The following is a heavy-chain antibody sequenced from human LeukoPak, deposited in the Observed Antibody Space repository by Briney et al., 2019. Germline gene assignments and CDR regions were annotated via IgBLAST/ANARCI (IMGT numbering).Heavy chain of an antibody. D-gene: IGHD1-26*01. CDR3: VRVGGGSYDFDY. V-gene: IGHV4-59*01. CDR2: IYYSVST. CDR1: GASMSSYY. J-gene: IGHJ4*02. Sequence: NSSETLSLTCTVSGASMSSYYGRWLPHIPGKGLEWIVYIYYSVSTNYNPSLKGRVTISVDTSQNQFSLKLSSVTAADTAVYYCVRVGGGSYDFDYWGQGTLVTVSS.